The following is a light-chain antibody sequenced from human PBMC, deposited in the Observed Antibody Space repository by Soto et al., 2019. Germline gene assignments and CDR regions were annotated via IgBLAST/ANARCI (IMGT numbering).Light chain of an antibody. Sequence: EIVLTQSPGTLSLSPGERATLSYRASQSVSSSYLAWYQQKPGQAPRLLIYGASSRATGIPDRFSGSGSETDFTLTISRREPEDFAVYCCQQHGSSPRTFGQGTKVDIK. CDR2: GAS. CDR1: QSVSSSY. CDR3: QQHGSSPRT. J-gene: IGKJ1*01. V-gene: IGKV3-20*01.